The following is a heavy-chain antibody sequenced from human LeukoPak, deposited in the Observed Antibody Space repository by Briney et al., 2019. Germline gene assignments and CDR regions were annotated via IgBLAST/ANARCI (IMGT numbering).Heavy chain of an antibody. J-gene: IGHJ3*02. D-gene: IGHD3-22*01. Sequence: GASVKVSCKASGYTFTKYGITWVRQAPGQGLEWMGWISTYNGNTNYAQKLQGRVTMTTDTSTSTAYMELSSLRSEDTAVYYCARGVRLIFDYDSSGYDAFDIWGQGTMVTVSS. CDR1: GYTFTKYG. CDR2: ISTYNGNT. CDR3: ARGVRLIFDYDSSGYDAFDI. V-gene: IGHV1-18*01.